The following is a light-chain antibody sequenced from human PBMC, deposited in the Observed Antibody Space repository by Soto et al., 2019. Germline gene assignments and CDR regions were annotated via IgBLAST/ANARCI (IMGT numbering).Light chain of an antibody. J-gene: IGLJ1*01. CDR3: SSYTSSGTYV. CDR1: TSDVGGHNY. V-gene: IGLV2-14*01. CDR2: EVS. Sequence: QSVLTQPASVSGSPGQSITISCTGTTSDVGGHNYVSWYQQHPGKAPKLMIYEVSNRPSGVSNRFSGSKSGNTASLTISGLPAEDEAAYCCSSYTSSGTYVLGIGPKGPVL.